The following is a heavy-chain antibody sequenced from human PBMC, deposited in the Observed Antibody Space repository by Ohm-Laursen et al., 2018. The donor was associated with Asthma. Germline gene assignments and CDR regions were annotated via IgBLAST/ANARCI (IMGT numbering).Heavy chain of an antibody. J-gene: IGHJ4*02. CDR2: IYSGGST. D-gene: IGHD2-21*02. CDR3: ASCGGDCFYFDY. CDR1: GFTVSSNY. V-gene: IGHV3-53*01. Sequence: SLRLSCTASGFTVSSNYMSWVRQAPGKGLEWVSVIYSGGSTYYADSVKGRFTISRDNSKNTLYLQMNSLRAEDTAVYYCASCGGDCFYFDYWGQGTLVTVSS.